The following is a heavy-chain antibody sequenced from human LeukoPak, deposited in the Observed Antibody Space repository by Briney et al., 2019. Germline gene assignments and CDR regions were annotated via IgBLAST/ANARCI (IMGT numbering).Heavy chain of an antibody. CDR2: IKQDGSEK. Sequence: PGGSLRLSCAASGFTFSSYWMSWVRQAPGKGLEWVANIKQDGSEKYYVDSVKGRFTISRDNSKNTLHLQMNSLRVEDTAVYYCAKDSYSGSFDYWGQGTLVTVSS. J-gene: IGHJ4*02. CDR3: AKDSYSGSFDY. D-gene: IGHD1-26*01. V-gene: IGHV3-7*03. CDR1: GFTFSSYW.